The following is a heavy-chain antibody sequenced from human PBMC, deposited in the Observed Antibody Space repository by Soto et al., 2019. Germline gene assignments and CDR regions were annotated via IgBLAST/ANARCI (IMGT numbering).Heavy chain of an antibody. CDR2: ISSSSSYI. D-gene: IGHD2-15*01. V-gene: IGHV3-21*01. CDR1: GFTFSSYS. CDR3: ARDCSGGSCYVNWFDP. Sequence: PGGSLRLSCAASGFTFSSYSMNWVRQAPGKGLEWVSSISSSSSYIYYADSVKGRFTISRDNAKNSLYLQMNSLRAEDTAVYYCARDCSGGSCYVNWFDPWGQGTLVTVSS. J-gene: IGHJ5*02.